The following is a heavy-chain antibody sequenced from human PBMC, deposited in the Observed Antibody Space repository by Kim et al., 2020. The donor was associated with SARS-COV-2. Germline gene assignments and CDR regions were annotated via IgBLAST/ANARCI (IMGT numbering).Heavy chain of an antibody. D-gene: IGHD3-9*01. Sequence: SETLSLTCTVSGGSISSSSYYWGWIRQPPGKGLEWIGSIYYSGSTYYNPSLKSRVTISVDTSKNQFSLKLSSVTAADTAVYYCARRQAYYNILTGYYPDAFDIWGKGTMVTVSS. CDR3: ARRQAYYNILTGYYPDAFDI. CDR1: GGSISSSSYY. J-gene: IGHJ3*02. V-gene: IGHV4-39*01. CDR2: IYYSGST.